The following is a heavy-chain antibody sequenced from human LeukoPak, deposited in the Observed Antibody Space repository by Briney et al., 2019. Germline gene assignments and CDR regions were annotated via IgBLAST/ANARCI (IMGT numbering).Heavy chain of an antibody. V-gene: IGHV4-30-2*01. CDR3: ARGYYDSSGYYYATPIFDY. Sequence: PSQTLSLTCAVSGGSISSGGYSWSWIRQPPGKGLEWIGYIYHSGSTYYNPSLKSRVTISVDRSKNQFSLKLSSVTAADTAVYYCARGYYDSSGYYYATPIFDYWGQGTLVTVSS. D-gene: IGHD3-22*01. CDR1: GGSISSGGYS. J-gene: IGHJ4*02. CDR2: IYHSGST.